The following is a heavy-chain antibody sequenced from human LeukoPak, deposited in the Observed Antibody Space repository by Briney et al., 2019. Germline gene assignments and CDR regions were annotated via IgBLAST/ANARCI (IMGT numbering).Heavy chain of an antibody. CDR1: GGTFSSYA. CDR2: IIPIFGTA. CDR3: ASGLLGDYVWGSYRQNYYFDY. Sequence: ASVTVSCKASGGTFSSYAISWVRQAPGQGLEWMGGIIPIFGTANYAQKFQGRVTITADESTSTAYMELSSLRSEDTAVYYCASGLLGDYVWGSYRQNYYFDYWGQGTLVTVSS. V-gene: IGHV1-69*13. J-gene: IGHJ4*02. D-gene: IGHD3-16*02.